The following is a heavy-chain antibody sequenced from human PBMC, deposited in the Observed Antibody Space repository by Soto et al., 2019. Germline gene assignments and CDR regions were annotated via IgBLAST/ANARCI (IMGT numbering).Heavy chain of an antibody. CDR2: ISPSASDT. V-gene: IGHV3-23*01. Sequence: VGSLRLSCAASGFTVSSTSSMAWVRQPPGKGLEWVSAISPSASDTLYADSVKGRFTISRDNSQNTLFLQMTSLRADDTAVYYCAKGGYTFAYEWGQGALVNVSS. D-gene: IGHD5-18*01. CDR1: GFTVSSTSS. CDR3: AKGGYTFAYE. J-gene: IGHJ4*02.